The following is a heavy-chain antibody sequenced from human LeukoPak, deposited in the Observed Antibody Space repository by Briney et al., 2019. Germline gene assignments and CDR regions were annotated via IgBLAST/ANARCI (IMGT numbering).Heavy chain of an antibody. D-gene: IGHD6-19*01. Sequence: GGSLRLSCGVSGVTFSSYDMNWVRQAPGKGLEWVSYISSSSSTIYYAGSVKGRFTISRDNAKNSLYLQMNSLRVEDTAVYYCAREASSGWHYFDYWGQGTLVTVSS. J-gene: IGHJ4*02. CDR1: GVTFSSYD. V-gene: IGHV3-48*01. CDR2: ISSSSSTI. CDR3: AREASSGWHYFDY.